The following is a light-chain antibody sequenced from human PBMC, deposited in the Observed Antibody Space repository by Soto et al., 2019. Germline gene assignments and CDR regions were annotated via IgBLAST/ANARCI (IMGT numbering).Light chain of an antibody. CDR1: QYINTR. CDR2: QTS. CDR3: HQRQSWHRT. Sequence: EIVLTQSPATLSSFPGDRVTLSCRASQYINTRLAWYQHRLGPGPRLLIYQTSIRAAGIPARFSASGSGTDFTLTISDVQPEDFELYYCHQRQSWHRTFGQGTKVDIX. J-gene: IGKJ1*01. V-gene: IGKV3D-11*01.